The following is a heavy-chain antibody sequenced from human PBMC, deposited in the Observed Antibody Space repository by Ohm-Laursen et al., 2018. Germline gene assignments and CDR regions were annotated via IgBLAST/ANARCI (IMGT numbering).Heavy chain of an antibody. CDR1: GGSISSYY. D-gene: IGHD3-22*01. CDR3: ARQGTPGYSAGYNLPFGY. CDR2: IYTSGRT. Sequence: SDTLSLTCTVSGGSISSYYWSWIRQPAGKGLEWIGRIYTSGRTNYNPSLESRVTISVDRARNVFSLELNSVTAADMAVYYCARQGTPGYSAGYNLPFGYWGQGTLVTVSS. J-gene: IGHJ4*02. V-gene: IGHV4-4*07.